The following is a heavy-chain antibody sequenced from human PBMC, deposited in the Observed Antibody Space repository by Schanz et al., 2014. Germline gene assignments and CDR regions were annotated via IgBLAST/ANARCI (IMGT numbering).Heavy chain of an antibody. CDR1: GFTFRDYS. D-gene: IGHD3-22*01. CDR3: ARDKGGYYPFDY. V-gene: IGHV3-48*04. CDR2: ISSYSTI. Sequence: EVQLVESGGGLVQPGGSLRLSCEASGFTFRDYSMNWVRQAPGKGPEWISYISSYSTIHYADSVKGRFTISRDNAKNSLYLQMNSLRAEDTAVYYCARDKGGYYPFDYWGQGSLVTVSS. J-gene: IGHJ4*02.